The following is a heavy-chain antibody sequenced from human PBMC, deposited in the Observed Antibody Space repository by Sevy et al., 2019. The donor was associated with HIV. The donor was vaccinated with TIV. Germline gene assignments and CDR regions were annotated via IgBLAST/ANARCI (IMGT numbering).Heavy chain of an antibody. D-gene: IGHD3-22*01. CDR2: INPNSGGT. CDR3: ARAGSYYYYDSSSYYYGYLFFDY. V-gene: IGHV1-2*02. Sequence: ASVKVSCKDSGYTFTGYYMHWVRQAPGQGLEWMGWINPNSGGTNYAQRFQCRVTMTRDTSISTAYTELSRLRSDDTAVYYCARAGSYYYYDSSSYYYGYLFFDYWGQGTLVTVSS. J-gene: IGHJ4*02. CDR1: GYTFTGYY.